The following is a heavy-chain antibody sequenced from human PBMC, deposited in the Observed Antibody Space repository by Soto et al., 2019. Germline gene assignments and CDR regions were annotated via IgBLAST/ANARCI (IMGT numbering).Heavy chain of an antibody. V-gene: IGHV3-66*01. J-gene: IGHJ4*02. Sequence: GGSLRLSCAASGFTVSSNYMSWVRQAPGKGLEWVSVIYSGGSTYYADSVNGRFTISRDNSKNTLYLQMNSLRAEDTAVYYCARDVDYGDYYFDYWGQGTLVTVSS. CDR3: ARDVDYGDYYFDY. CDR2: IYSGGST. CDR1: GFTVSSNY. D-gene: IGHD4-17*01.